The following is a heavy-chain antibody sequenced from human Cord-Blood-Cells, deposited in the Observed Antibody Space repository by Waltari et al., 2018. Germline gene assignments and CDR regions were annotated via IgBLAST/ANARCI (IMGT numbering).Heavy chain of an antibody. J-gene: IGHJ2*01. Sequence: QVQLQQWGAGLLKPSETLSLTCAVYGGSFSGYYWSWIRQPPGKGLELIGEINHSGSTNYNPSLKSRVTISVDTSKNQFSLKLSSVTAADTAVYYCARGTNWYFDLWGRGTLVTVSS. CDR3: ARGTNWYFDL. CDR2: INHSGST. V-gene: IGHV4-34*01. CDR1: GGSFSGYY.